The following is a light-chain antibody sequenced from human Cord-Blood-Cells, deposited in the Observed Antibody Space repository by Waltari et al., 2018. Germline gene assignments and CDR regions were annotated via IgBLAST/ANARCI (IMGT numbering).Light chain of an antibody. V-gene: IGKV3-20*01. CDR3: QQYGSSPQT. CDR1: QSVSSSY. J-gene: IGKJ1*01. Sequence: EIVLTQSPGTLSLSPGERATLSCRASQSVSSSYLAWYQQKPGQAPRLLIYGASSRATGIPGRFCGSGSGTDFTLTISRLEPEDFAVYYCQQYGSSPQTFGQGTKVEIK. CDR2: GAS.